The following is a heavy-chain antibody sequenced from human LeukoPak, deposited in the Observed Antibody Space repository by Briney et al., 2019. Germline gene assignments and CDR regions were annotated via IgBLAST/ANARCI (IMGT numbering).Heavy chain of an antibody. CDR3: ASTTGDYSYYYYYMDV. CDR1: GFTFSDYY. D-gene: IGHD4-17*01. CDR2: ISSSGSTI. Sequence: PGGSLRLSCAASGFTFSDYYMSWIRQAPGKGLEWVSYISSSGSTIYYADSVKGRFTISRDNAKNSLYLQMNSLRAEDTAVYYCASTTGDYSYYYYYMDVWGKGTTVTISS. J-gene: IGHJ6*03. V-gene: IGHV3-11*01.